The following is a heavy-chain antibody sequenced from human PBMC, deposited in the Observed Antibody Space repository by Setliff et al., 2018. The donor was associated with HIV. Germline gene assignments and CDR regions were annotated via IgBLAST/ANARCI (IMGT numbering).Heavy chain of an antibody. CDR1: GYTFTGYY. J-gene: IGHJ4*02. V-gene: IGHV1-2*06. CDR3: ARGKTWLRFLDY. Sequence: ASVKVSCKASGYTFTGYYMHWVRQAPGQGLEWMGRINPNSGGTNYAQKFQGRVTMTRDTSISTAYMELRSLRSDDTALYYCARGKTWLRFLDYWGQGTLVTVSS. D-gene: IGHD5-12*01. CDR2: INPNSGGT.